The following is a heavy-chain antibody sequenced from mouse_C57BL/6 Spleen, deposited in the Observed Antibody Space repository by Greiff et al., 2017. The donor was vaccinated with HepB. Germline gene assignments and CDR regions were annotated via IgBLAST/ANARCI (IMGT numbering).Heavy chain of an antibody. D-gene: IGHD1-1*01. CDR2: IDPSDSET. V-gene: IGHV1-52*01. J-gene: IGHJ2*01. Sequence: QVQLQQPGAELVRPGSSVKLSCKASGYTFTSYWMHWVKQRPIQGLEWIGNIDPSDSETNYNQKFKDKATLTVDKSSSTAYMQLSSLTSEDSAVYYCARGGSSALGYWGQGTTLTVSS. CDR3: ARGGSSALGY. CDR1: GYTFTSYW.